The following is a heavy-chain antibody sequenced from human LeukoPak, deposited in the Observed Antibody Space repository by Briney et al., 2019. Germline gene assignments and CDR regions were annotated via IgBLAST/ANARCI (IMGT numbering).Heavy chain of an antibody. Sequence: LAGRSLRLSCAASGFTFDDYAMHWVRQAPGKGLELVSGISWNSATIAYADSVKGRFTISRDNAKNSLYLQMNSLRAEDTALYYCTKGRYARTFDCWGQGTLVTVSS. J-gene: IGHJ4*02. CDR1: GFTFDDYA. CDR2: ISWNSATI. D-gene: IGHD3-16*02. V-gene: IGHV3-9*01. CDR3: TKGRYARTFDC.